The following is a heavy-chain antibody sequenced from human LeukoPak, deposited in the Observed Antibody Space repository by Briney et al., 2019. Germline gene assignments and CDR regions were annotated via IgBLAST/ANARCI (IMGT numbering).Heavy chain of an antibody. Sequence: NPSETLSLTCTVSGGPLSSYYWSCIRQPAGKGLEWIGRIYTSGSTNYNPSLKSRVTMSVDTSKNQFSLKLSSVTAADTAVYYCARVNTTIFGVADAFDIWGQGTMVTVSS. CDR1: GGPLSSYY. J-gene: IGHJ3*02. CDR2: IYTSGST. D-gene: IGHD3-3*01. CDR3: ARVNTTIFGVADAFDI. V-gene: IGHV4-4*07.